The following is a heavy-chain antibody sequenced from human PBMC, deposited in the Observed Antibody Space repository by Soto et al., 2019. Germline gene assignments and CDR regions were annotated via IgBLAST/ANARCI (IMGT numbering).Heavy chain of an antibody. CDR2: ISAYNGNT. D-gene: IGHD6-6*01. V-gene: IGHV1-18*01. Sequence: QVQLVQSGAEVKKPGASVKVSCKASGYTFTSYGISWVRQAPGQGLEWMGWISAYNGNTNYAQKLQGRVTMTADAATSTAYMELRSLRSDDTAVYYCARVRSSSFPDPNDYWGQGTLVTVSS. CDR1: GYTFTSYG. J-gene: IGHJ4*02. CDR3: ARVRSSSFPDPNDY.